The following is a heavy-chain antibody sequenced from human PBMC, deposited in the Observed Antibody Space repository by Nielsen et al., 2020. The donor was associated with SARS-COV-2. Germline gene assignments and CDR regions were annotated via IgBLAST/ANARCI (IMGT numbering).Heavy chain of an antibody. V-gene: IGHV4-59*13. D-gene: IGHD6-19*01. CDR3: ARGGRFSSGWRVFDY. CDR2: VFYTGNT. Sequence: SETLSLTCTVSGGSIDRYYWSWIRQPPGKGLEWIGYVFYTGNTNYNPSLKSRVTISVDTSKNQFSLRLSSMTAADTAVYYCARGGRFSSGWRVFDYWGQGTLVTVSS. J-gene: IGHJ4*02. CDR1: GGSIDRYY.